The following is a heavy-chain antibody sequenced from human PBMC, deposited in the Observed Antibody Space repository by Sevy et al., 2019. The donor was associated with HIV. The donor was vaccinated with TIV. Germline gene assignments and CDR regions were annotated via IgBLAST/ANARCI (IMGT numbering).Heavy chain of an antibody. D-gene: IGHD6-13*01. CDR2: TRNRANGYTT. J-gene: IGHJ4*02. V-gene: IGHV3-72*01. CDR1: GFILSDHY. CDR3: TRDVSAAFDY. Sequence: GGSLRLSCAASGFILSDHYMDWVRQAPGKGLEWVGRTRNRANGYTTEYAASVKGRFTISRDDSKNTLYLQMNSLKSEDTAVYYCTRDVSAAFDYWGQGTLVTVSS.